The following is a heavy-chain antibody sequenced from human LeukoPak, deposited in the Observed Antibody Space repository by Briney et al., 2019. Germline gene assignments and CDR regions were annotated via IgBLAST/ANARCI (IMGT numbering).Heavy chain of an antibody. CDR1: GFTFRSYW. CDR3: ARDFQLLWFGEYYFDY. V-gene: IGHV3-7*01. J-gene: IGHJ4*02. D-gene: IGHD3-10*01. Sequence: PGGSLRLSCAASGFTFRSYWMSWVRQAPGKGLEWVANIKQDGSEKYYVDSVKGRFTISRDNAKNSLYLQMNSLRAEDTAVYYCARDFQLLWFGEYYFDYWGQGTLVTVSS. CDR2: IKQDGSEK.